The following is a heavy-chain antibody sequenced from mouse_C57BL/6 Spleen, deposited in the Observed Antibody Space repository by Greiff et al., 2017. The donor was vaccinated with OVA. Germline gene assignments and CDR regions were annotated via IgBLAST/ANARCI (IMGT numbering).Heavy chain of an antibody. CDR1: GFTFSSYA. CDR3: AREEDYSKGWFAY. J-gene: IGHJ3*01. D-gene: IGHD2-5*01. Sequence: EVQLVESGGGLVKPGGSLKLSCAASGFTFSSYAMSWVRQTPEKRLEWVATISDGGSYTYYPDNVKGRFTISRDNAKNNLYLQMSHLKSEDTAMYYCAREEDYSKGWFAYWGQGTLVTVSA. V-gene: IGHV5-4*01. CDR2: ISDGGSYT.